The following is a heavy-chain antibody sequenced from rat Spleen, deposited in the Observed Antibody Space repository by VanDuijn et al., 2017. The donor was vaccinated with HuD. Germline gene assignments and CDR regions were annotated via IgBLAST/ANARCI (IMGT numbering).Heavy chain of an antibody. V-gene: IGHV5S10*01. Sequence: EVQLVESDGGLVQPGRSLKLSCAASGFTFSDYNMAWVRQAPKKGLDWVATIIYDGSRTFYRDSVKGRFTISRDNAKSTLYLQMDSLTSEDTATYYCTRAMYTTDYYYAKGYYVMDAWGQGASVTVSS. D-gene: IGHD1-6*01. CDR1: GFTFSDYN. CDR3: TRAMYTTDYYYAKGYYVMDA. CDR2: IIYDGSRT. J-gene: IGHJ4*01.